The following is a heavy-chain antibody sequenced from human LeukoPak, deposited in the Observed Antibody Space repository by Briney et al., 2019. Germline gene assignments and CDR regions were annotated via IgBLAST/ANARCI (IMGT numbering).Heavy chain of an antibody. CDR3: ARSYYDILTGYYNDY. V-gene: IGHV4-34*01. CDR1: GGSFSGYY. CDR2: INHSGGT. J-gene: IGHJ4*02. Sequence: KPSETLSLTCAVYGGSFSGYYWSWIRQPPGKGLGWIGEINHSGGTNYNPSLKSRVTISVDTSKNQFSLKLSSVTAADTAVYYCARSYYDILTGYYNDYWGQETLVTVSS. D-gene: IGHD3-9*01.